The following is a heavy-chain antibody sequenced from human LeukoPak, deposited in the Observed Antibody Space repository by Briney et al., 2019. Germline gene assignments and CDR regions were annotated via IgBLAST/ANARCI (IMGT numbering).Heavy chain of an antibody. Sequence: GGSLRLSCAASGFTFSSYGMHWVRQAPGKGLEWVAVISYDGSNKYYADSVKGRFTISRDDSKNTLYLQMNSLRAEDTAVYYCAKGANYYGSGSYYNLDYFDYWGQGTLVTVSS. CDR3: AKGANYYGSGSYYNLDYFDY. CDR1: GFTFSSYG. J-gene: IGHJ4*02. CDR2: ISYDGSNK. D-gene: IGHD3-10*01. V-gene: IGHV3-30*18.